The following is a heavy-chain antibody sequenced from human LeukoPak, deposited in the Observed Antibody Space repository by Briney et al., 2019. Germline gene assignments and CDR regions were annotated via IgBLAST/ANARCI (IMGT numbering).Heavy chain of an antibody. Sequence: ASVKVSCKASGYTFTSYDINWVRQATGQGLEWMGWMNPNSGNTGYAQKFQGRVTITRNTSISTAYMELSSLRSEDTAVYYCARLSGEEGYYFDYWGQGTLVTVSS. CDR2: MNPNSGNT. V-gene: IGHV1-8*03. CDR1: GYTFTSYD. CDR3: ARLSGEEGYYFDY. D-gene: IGHD4-17*01. J-gene: IGHJ4*02.